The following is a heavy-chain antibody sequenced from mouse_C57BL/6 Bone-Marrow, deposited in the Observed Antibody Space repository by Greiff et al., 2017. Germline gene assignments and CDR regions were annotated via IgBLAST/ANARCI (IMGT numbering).Heavy chain of an antibody. CDR2: LLPGSGST. CDR3: ARSSYYGNYVD. D-gene: IGHD2-10*01. CDR1: GYTFTGYW. Sequence: VQLQQSGAELMKPGASVKLSCKATGYTFTGYWIEWVKQRPGHGLEWIGELLPGSGSTNYTEKFKGTATFTADTSSNAAYMQLSSLTTEDSAIYYCARSSYYGNYVDWGQGTTLTVSS. V-gene: IGHV1-9*01. J-gene: IGHJ2*01.